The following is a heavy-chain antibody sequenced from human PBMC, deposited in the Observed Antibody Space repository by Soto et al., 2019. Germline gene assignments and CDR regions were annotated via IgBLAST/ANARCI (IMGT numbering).Heavy chain of an antibody. Sequence: PGESLKISCKGSGFSLSSYWINWVRQMPGKGLEWMGKIDPSDSRTTYSPSFQGHVTISVDKSISTAYLQWSSVKASDTAMYYCARVVHDYSNSGMDVWGQGTTVTISS. CDR1: GFSLSSYW. CDR2: IDPSDSRT. CDR3: ARVVHDYSNSGMDV. V-gene: IGHV5-10-1*01. D-gene: IGHD4-4*01. J-gene: IGHJ6*02.